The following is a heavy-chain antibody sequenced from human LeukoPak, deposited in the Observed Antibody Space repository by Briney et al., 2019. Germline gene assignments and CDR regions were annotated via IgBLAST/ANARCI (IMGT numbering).Heavy chain of an antibody. CDR2: INTDGSTT. Sequence: GGSLRLSCAASGFTFSNYWIHWVRQAPGEGLVWVSRINTDGSTTTYADFVKGRFTISRDNAKNTVYLQMNSLRAEDTAVYNCARDQGRQDYWGQGTLVTVSS. J-gene: IGHJ4*02. CDR1: GFTFSNYW. CDR3: ARDQGRQDY. V-gene: IGHV3-74*01.